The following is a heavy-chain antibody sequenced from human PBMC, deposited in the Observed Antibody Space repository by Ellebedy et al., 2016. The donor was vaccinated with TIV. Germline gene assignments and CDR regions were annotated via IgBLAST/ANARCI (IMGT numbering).Heavy chain of an antibody. CDR3: VRAPRGQYYFDY. J-gene: IGHJ4*02. D-gene: IGHD5-12*01. CDR1: GFTFSNYG. Sequence: GGSLRLXCPASGFTFSNYGMHWVRQAPGKGLEWAAVIWYDGSNKYYADSVKGRFTISRDNSKNKLYLEMNSLRDEDTAVYYWVRAPRGQYYFDYWGQGTLVTVSS. CDR2: IWYDGSNK. V-gene: IGHV3-33*01.